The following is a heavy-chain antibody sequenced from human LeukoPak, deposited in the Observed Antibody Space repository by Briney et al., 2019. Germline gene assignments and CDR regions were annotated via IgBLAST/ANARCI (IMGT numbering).Heavy chain of an antibody. CDR1: GGSISSSSYF. V-gene: IGHV4-39*01. CDR3: ARQLYVSGSYYAPMDV. CDR2: VHYSGST. Sequence: PSETLSLTCSVSGGSISSSSYFWGWLRQPPGKGLEWIASVHYSGSTYYNPSLKSRLTISVDTSKNLFSLELGSVTAADTALYFCARQLYVSGSYYAPMDVWGKGTTVTISS. J-gene: IGHJ6*03. D-gene: IGHD3-10*01.